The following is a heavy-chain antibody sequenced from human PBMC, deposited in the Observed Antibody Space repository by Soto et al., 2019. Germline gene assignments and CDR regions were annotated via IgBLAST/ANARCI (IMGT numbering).Heavy chain of an antibody. D-gene: IGHD2-15*01. CDR2: IYPGDSDT. J-gene: IGHJ5*02. Sequence: GESLKISCKGSGYSFTSYWSGWVRQIPGKGLEWMGIIYPGDSDTRYSPSFQGQVTISADKSISTAYLQWSSLKASDTAMYYCARLLVVVATNWFDPWGQGTLVTVSS. CDR1: GYSFTSYW. V-gene: IGHV5-51*01. CDR3: ARLLVVVATNWFDP.